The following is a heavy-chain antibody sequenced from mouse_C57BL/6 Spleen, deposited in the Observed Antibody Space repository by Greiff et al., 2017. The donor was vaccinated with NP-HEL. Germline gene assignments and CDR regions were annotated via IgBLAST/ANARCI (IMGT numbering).Heavy chain of an antibody. D-gene: IGHD3-2*02. CDR3: ARKDTAQAHFDY. CDR2: IYPGDGDT. Sequence: VQLQQSGPELVKPGASVKISCKASGYAFSSSWMNWVKQRPGKGLEWIGRIYPGDGDTNYNGKFKGKATLTADKSSSTAYMQLSSLTSEDSAVYFCARKDTAQAHFDYWGQGTTLTVSS. V-gene: IGHV1-82*01. CDR1: GYAFSSSW. J-gene: IGHJ2*01.